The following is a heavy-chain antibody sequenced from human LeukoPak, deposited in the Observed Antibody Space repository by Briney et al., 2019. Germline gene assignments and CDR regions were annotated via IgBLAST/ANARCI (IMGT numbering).Heavy chain of an antibody. CDR3: ARQPRFYCSSTSCYRNAFDI. V-gene: IGHV4-34*01. CDR1: GGSFSGYY. J-gene: IGHJ3*02. Sequence: SETLSLTCAVYGGSFSGYYWSWIRQPPGKGLEWIGEINHSGSTNYNPSLKSRVTISVDTSKNQFSLKLSSVTAADTAVYYCARQPRFYCSSTSCYRNAFDIWGQGTMVTVSS. CDR2: INHSGST. D-gene: IGHD2-2*01.